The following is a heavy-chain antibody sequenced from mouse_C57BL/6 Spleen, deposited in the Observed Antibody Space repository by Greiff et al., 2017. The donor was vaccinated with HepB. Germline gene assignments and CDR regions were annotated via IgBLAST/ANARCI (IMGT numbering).Heavy chain of an antibody. CDR1: GYTFTDYE. V-gene: IGHV1-15*01. J-gene: IGHJ4*01. Sequence: VQLQQSGAELVRPGASVTLSCKASGYTFTDYEMHWVKQTPVHGLEWIGAIDPETGGTAYNQKFKGKAILTADKSSSTAYMELRSLTSEDSAVYYCTRAYGSSYSYAMDYWGQGTSVTVSS. CDR2: IDPETGGT. D-gene: IGHD1-1*01. CDR3: TRAYGSSYSYAMDY.